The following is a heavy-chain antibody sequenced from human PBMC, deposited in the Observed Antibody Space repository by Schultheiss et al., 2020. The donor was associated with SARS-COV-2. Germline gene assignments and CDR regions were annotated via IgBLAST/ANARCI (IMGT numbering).Heavy chain of an antibody. CDR1: GGTFSSYA. V-gene: IGHV1-18*01. CDR3: ARTVRTQFTIFGVVMFGWFDP. CDR2: ISAYNGNT. D-gene: IGHD3-3*01. J-gene: IGHJ5*02. Sequence: ASVKVSCKASGGTFSSYAISWVRQAPGQGLEWMGWISAYNGNTNYAQKLQGRVTMTTDTSTSTAYMELRSLRSDDTAVYYCARTVRTQFTIFGVVMFGWFDPWGQGTLVTVSS.